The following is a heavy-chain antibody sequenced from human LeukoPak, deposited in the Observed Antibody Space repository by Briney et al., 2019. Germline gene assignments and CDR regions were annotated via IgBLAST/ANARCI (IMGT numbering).Heavy chain of an antibody. CDR1: GFTFDDYG. D-gene: IGHD3-16*01. J-gene: IGHJ4*02. V-gene: IGHV3-20*04. CDR2: INWNGGST. CDR3: AKNRGGLYFDY. Sequence: PGGSLRLSCAASGFTFDDYGMSWVRQAPGKGLEWVSGINWNGGSTGYADSVKGRFTFSRDNAKDSLYLQMNSLRAEDTALYYCAKNRGGLYFDYWGQGTLVTVSS.